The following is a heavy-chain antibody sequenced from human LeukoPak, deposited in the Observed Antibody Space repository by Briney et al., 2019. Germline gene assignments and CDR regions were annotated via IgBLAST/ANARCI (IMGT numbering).Heavy chain of an antibody. V-gene: IGHV3-23*01. Sequence: GGSLRLSCAASGFTFRRYGMSWVRQAPGKGLEWVSAISGSGGNTYYADSVKGRFTISRDNSKNTLYLQMNSLRAEDTAVYFCATGKWELRPFDIWGQGTMVTVSS. CDR2: ISGSGGNT. J-gene: IGHJ3*02. CDR3: ATGKWELRPFDI. CDR1: GFTFRRYG. D-gene: IGHD1-26*01.